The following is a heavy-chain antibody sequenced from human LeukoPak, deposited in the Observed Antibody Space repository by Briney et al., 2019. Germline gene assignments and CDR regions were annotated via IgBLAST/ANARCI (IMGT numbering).Heavy chain of an antibody. Sequence: GESLRISCKGSGYRFTSYWISWVRQMPGKGLEWMGRIDPSDSYNNYSPSFQGHVTISADKSISTAYLQWSSLKASDNAMYYCAQSRITGTTDWFDPWGQGTMVTVSS. V-gene: IGHV5-10-1*01. CDR3: AQSRITGTTDWFDP. CDR2: IDPSDSYN. J-gene: IGHJ5*02. D-gene: IGHD1-7*01. CDR1: GYRFTSYW.